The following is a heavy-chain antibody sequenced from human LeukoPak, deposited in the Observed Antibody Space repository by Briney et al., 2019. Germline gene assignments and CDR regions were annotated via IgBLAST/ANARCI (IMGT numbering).Heavy chain of an antibody. J-gene: IGHJ4*02. D-gene: IGHD3-22*01. CDR3: TRDHWVEYYYDSSGLNFDY. V-gene: IGHV3-49*03. CDR1: GFTFGDYA. Sequence: GGSLRLSCTASGFTFGDYAMSWFRQAPGKGLEWVGFIRSKAYGGTTEYAASVKGRFTISRDDSKSIAYLQMNSLKTEDTAVYYCTRDHWVEYYYDSSGLNFDYWGQGTLVTVSS. CDR2: IRSKAYGGTT.